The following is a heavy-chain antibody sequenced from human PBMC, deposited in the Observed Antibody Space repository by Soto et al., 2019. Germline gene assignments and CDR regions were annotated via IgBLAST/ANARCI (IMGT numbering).Heavy chain of an antibody. CDR2: IYYSGST. CDR3: AREGARHSSGCF. V-gene: IGHV4-31*03. D-gene: IGHD2-15*01. CDR1: GGSISSGGYY. J-gene: IGHJ4*02. Sequence: SETLSLTCTVSGGSISSGGYYWSWIRQHPGKGLEWIGYIYYSGSTYYNPSLKSRVTISVDTSKNQFSLKLSSVTAADAAVYYVAREGARHSSGCFWSQGTFVTGSS.